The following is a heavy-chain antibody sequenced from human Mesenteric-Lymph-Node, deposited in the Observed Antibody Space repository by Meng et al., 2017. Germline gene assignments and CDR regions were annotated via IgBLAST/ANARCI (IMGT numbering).Heavy chain of an antibody. D-gene: IGHD7-27*01. CDR2: ICDSGST. CDR1: GGSMSGYC. CDR3: GRDNWGSIDY. Sequence: GSLRLSCTVSGGSMSGYCWSWVRQPPGKGLEWIGYICDSGSTNYNPSLKSRLTMSMDTSKNHFSLKLSSVTAADTAAYYCGRDNWGSIDYWGQGTLVTVSS. J-gene: IGHJ4*02. V-gene: IGHV4-59*01.